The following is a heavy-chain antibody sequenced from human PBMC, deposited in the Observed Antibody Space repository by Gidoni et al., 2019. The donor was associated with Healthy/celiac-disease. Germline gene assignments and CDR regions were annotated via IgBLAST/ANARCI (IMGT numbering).Heavy chain of an antibody. D-gene: IGHD6-13*01. CDR1: GITFSSYS. CDR2: ISSSSSYI. CDR3: ARDGQPYWYFDL. J-gene: IGHJ2*01. Sequence: VQLVESGGELVQPGGALRPCCASSGITFSSYSMNWVRQAPGKGLEWVSSISSSSSYIYYADSVKGRFTISRDNAKYSLYLQMNSLRAEDTAVYYCARDGQPYWYFDLWGRGTLVTVSS. V-gene: IGHV3-21*01.